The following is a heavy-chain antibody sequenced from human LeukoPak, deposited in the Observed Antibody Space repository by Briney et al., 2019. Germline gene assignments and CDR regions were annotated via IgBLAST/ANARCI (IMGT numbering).Heavy chain of an antibody. D-gene: IGHD3-10*01. CDR1: GGSISSYY. V-gene: IGHV4-59*01. CDR3: ATFGDMVRGVSDKDYYYYYMDV. CDR2: IYYSGST. Sequence: SETLSLTCTVSGGSISSYYWSWIRQPPGKGLEWIGYIYYSGSTNYNPSLKSRVTISVDTSKNQFSLKLSSVTAADTAVYYCATFGDMVRGVSDKDYYYYYMDVWGKGTTVTVSS. J-gene: IGHJ6*03.